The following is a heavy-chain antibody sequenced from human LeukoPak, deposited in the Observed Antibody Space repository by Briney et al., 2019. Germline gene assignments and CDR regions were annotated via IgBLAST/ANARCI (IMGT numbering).Heavy chain of an antibody. CDR3: ARDDYGGNPPLDY. V-gene: IGHV1-18*01. CDR2: ISAYNGNT. CDR1: GYTFTSYG. J-gene: IGHJ4*02. Sequence: ASVTVSCTASGYTFTSYGISWVRQAPGQGLEWMGWISAYNGNTNYAQKLQGRVTMTTDTSTSTAYMELRSLRSDVTAVYYCARDDYGGNPPLDYWGQGTLVTVAS. D-gene: IGHD4-23*01.